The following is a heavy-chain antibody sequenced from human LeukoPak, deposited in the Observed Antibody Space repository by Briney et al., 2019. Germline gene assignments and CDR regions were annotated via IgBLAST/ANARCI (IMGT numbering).Heavy chain of an antibody. D-gene: IGHD2-2*01. CDR1: GFTFSSYS. V-gene: IGHV3-21*01. CDR2: ISSSSSYI. CDR3: ARDPIVVVPAATDY. J-gene: IGHJ4*02. Sequence: GGSLRLSCAASGFTFSSYSMNWVRQAPGKGLEWISYISSSSSYIYYADSVKGRFTISRDNAKNSLYLQMNSLRAEDTAVYYCARDPIVVVPAATDYWGQGTLVTVSS.